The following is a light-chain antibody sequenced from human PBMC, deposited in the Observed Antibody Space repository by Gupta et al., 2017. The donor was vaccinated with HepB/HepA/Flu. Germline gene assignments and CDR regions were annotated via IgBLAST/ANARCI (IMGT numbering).Light chain of an antibody. Sequence: VVLNQPPDSLAVSLGERATINCKSSQSVLYSSNNKNYVAWYQQKPGQPPKRLIYWASTRESGVPDRFSGSGSGTDFTLTISSLQAEDGAVYYCQQYYRTPQTFGQGTKVEIK. CDR3: QQYYRTPQT. CDR2: WAS. V-gene: IGKV4-1*01. J-gene: IGKJ1*01. CDR1: QSVLYSSNNKNY.